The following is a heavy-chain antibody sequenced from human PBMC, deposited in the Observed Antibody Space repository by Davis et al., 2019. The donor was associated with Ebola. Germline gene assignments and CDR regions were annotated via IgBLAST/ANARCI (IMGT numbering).Heavy chain of an antibody. CDR1: GFTFSSYS. D-gene: IGHD3-3*01. CDR2: ISSSSTI. Sequence: GESLKISCAASGFTFSSYSMNWVRQAPGKGLEWVSYISSSSTIYYADSVKGRFTISRDNAKNSLYLQMNSLKTEDTAVYYCTTDGEYDFWSGSLRVYWGQGTLVTVSS. CDR3: TTDGEYDFWSGSLRVY. V-gene: IGHV3-48*01. J-gene: IGHJ4*02.